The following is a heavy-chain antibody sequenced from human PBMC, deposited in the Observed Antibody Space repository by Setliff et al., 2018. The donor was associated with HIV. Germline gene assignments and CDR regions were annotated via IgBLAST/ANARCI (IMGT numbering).Heavy chain of an antibody. CDR2: IYSSGST. J-gene: IGHJ6*03. V-gene: IGHV4-59*01. CDR1: GGSISNYY. Sequence: SETLSLTCTVSGGSISNYYWSWIRQPPGKGLEWIGHIYSSGSTNYNPSLKSRVTISVDTSKNQISLKLSSVTAADTAVYHCSREFSERSPNPDHYYYYMDVWGKGTTVTVSS. D-gene: IGHD6-19*01. CDR3: SREFSERSPNPDHYYYYMDV.